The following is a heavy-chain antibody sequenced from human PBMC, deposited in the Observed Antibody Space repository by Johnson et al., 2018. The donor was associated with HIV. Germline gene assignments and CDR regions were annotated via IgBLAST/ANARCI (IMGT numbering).Heavy chain of an antibody. J-gene: IGHJ3*02. V-gene: IGHV3-30*03. D-gene: IGHD3-22*01. CDR1: GFTFSSYG. Sequence: QVLLVESGGGVVQPGRSLRLSCAASGFTFSSYGMHWVRQAPGKGLEWVAVISYDGHNEYYADSVEGRFTVSRDNTKNTLYLQMNSLRADDTAIYYCASQIYDYDSGGYSGVFDIWGQGTMVTVSS. CDR3: ASQIYDYDSGGYSGVFDI. CDR2: ISYDGHNE.